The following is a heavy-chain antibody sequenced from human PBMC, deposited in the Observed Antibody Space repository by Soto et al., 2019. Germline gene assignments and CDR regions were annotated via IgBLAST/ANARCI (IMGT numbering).Heavy chain of an antibody. CDR2: IIPIFGTA. CDR3: ARERGYYDFWSGYYPKENDYYYYGMDV. Sequence: QVPLVQSGAEVKQPGSSVKVSCKASGGTFSSYAISWVRQAPGQGLEWMGGIIPIFGTANYAQKFQGRVTITADESTSTAYMELSSLRSEDTAVYYCARERGYYDFWSGYYPKENDYYYYGMDVWGQGTTVTVSS. V-gene: IGHV1-69*12. J-gene: IGHJ6*02. CDR1: GGTFSSYA. D-gene: IGHD3-3*01.